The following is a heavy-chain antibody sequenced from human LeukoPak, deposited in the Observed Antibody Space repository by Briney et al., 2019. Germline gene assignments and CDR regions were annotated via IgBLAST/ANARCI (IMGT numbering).Heavy chain of an antibody. CDR1: GYTFTSYY. CDR3: ARDSLYGVVDY. Sequence: ASVKVSCKTSGYTFTSYYIHWVRQAPGQGLEWMGIINPSGGSSSYAQKFQGRVTMTRDTSTSTVYMYLSSLRSEDTAVYYCARDSLYGVVDYWGQGTLVTVSS. V-gene: IGHV1-46*01. D-gene: IGHD4-17*01. J-gene: IGHJ4*02. CDR2: INPSGGSS.